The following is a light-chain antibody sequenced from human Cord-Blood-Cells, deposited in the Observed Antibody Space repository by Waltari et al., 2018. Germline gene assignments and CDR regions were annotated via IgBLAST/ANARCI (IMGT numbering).Light chain of an antibody. CDR1: QSISSY. Sequence: DIPVTQSPSSPSASVGDRVTITCRASQSISSYLNWYQQKPGKAPKLLIYAASSLQSGVTSRFSGSGSGTDFTLTISSLQPEDFATYYCQQSYSTPTWTFGQGTKVEIK. J-gene: IGKJ1*01. CDR3: QQSYSTPTWT. CDR2: AAS. V-gene: IGKV1-39*01.